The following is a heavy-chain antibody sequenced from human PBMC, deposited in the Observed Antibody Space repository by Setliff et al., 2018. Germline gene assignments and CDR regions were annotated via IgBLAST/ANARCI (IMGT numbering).Heavy chain of an antibody. Sequence: SETLSLTCTVYGGPLSGFSWNWIRQSPGGGLEWIGEITDTGRTKYIPSLKSRVTISIHMSWNQFSLRLSSLTAADTAVYYCARGCYCSGGSCYSNWFDPWGQGTLVTVSS. CDR1: GGPLSGFS. CDR3: ARGCYCSGGSCYSNWFDP. CDR2: ITDTGRT. D-gene: IGHD2-15*01. V-gene: IGHV4-34*01. J-gene: IGHJ5*02.